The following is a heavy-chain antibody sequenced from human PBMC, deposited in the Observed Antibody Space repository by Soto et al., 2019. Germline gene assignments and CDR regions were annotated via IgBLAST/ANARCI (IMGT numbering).Heavy chain of an antibody. V-gene: IGHV4-4*02. CDR1: GGSISRSNW. CDR2: IYHSGST. J-gene: IGHJ4*02. Sequence: HVQLQASGPGLVKPSGTLSLPCAVSGGSISRSNWWSCVRQPPGKGLEWIGEIYHSGSTNYNPSLKSRVTIPVDKSKNQFSLKLSSVTAADTAVYYCASLPATSDFDYWGQGTLVTVSS. CDR3: ASLPATSDFDY. D-gene: IGHD2-2*01.